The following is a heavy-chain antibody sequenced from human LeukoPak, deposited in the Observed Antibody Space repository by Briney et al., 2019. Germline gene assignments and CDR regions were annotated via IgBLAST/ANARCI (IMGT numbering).Heavy chain of an antibody. CDR2: INSDGSST. D-gene: IGHD3-10*01. CDR1: GFTFSSYW. V-gene: IGHV3-74*01. Sequence: GESLKISCAASGFTFSSYWMHWVRQVPGKGLVWVSRINSDGSSTSYADSVKGRFTISRDNAKNTLYVQMNSLRAEDTAVYYCARERYYGSGSYHIFDYWGQGTLVTVSS. J-gene: IGHJ4*02. CDR3: ARERYYGSGSYHIFDY.